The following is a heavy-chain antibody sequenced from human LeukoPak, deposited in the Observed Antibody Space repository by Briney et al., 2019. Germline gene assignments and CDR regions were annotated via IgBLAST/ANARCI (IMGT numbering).Heavy chain of an antibody. J-gene: IGHJ5*01. D-gene: IGHD4-11*01. CDR3: AMAGRNDYGNLAGWFDS. CDR2: IYYRGST. V-gene: IGHV4-39*07. CDR1: GGSISSSSYY. Sequence: SQTLSLTCTVSGGSISSSSYYWSWIRQPPGKGLEWIGTIYYRGSTYYNPSRNSRVSISVDTSTNQFSLRLTSVTATDPAVYYWAMAGRNDYGNLAGWFDSWGQGTLVIVSS.